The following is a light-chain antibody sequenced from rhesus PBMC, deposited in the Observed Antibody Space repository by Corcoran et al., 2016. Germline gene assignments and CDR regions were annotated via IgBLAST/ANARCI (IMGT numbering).Light chain of an antibody. CDR1: QDINGF. V-gene: IGKV1-37*01. J-gene: IGKJ2*01. Sequence: DIQMTQSPSSLSADVGDRVTITCRASQDINGFLAWYQQKQGKAPKALIHSASNLKSGVPSRFSGSGSGTDFALTISSLQPEDFATYYCQQYHRVPYSFGQGTKVEIK. CDR3: QQYHRVPYS. CDR2: SAS.